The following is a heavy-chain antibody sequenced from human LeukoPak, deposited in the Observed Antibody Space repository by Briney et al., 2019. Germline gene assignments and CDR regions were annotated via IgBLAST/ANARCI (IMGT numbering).Heavy chain of an antibody. Sequence: SETLSLTWTVSGGSISSYYWSWLRQPPGKGLEWVGYIYYSGSTNYNPSLKSRVTISGDTSKNQFYLQLSSVTAADTAVYYCARGLGYGGNPGPFDYWGQGTLVTVSS. J-gene: IGHJ4*02. V-gene: IGHV4-59*12. D-gene: IGHD4-23*01. CDR1: GGSISSYY. CDR2: IYYSGST. CDR3: ARGLGYGGNPGPFDY.